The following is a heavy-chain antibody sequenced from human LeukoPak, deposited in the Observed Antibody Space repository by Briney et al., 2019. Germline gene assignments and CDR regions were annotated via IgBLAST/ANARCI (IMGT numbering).Heavy chain of an antibody. Sequence: PGGSLRLSCATSGFTFSMSAMHWVRLAPGKGLDWVAVISFDGGNKFYADSVKGRFSISGDNSKNTLYLQTNSLGLDDTAVYFCARGRAGIAAAGFDYWGQGTLVTVSS. CDR2: ISFDGGNK. CDR1: GFTFSMSA. CDR3: ARGRAGIAAAGFDY. V-gene: IGHV3-30-3*01. J-gene: IGHJ4*02. D-gene: IGHD6-13*01.